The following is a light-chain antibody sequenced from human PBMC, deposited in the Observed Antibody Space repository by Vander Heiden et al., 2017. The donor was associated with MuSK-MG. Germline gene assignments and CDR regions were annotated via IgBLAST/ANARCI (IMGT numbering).Light chain of an antibody. CDR1: QSVLYSSNNQNY. Sequence: DIVMTQSPDSLAVSLGERATINCHSSQSVLYSSNNQNYLAWYQQKPGQPPKLLIYWASTREAGVPDRFSGSGSGTDFTLTISSLQAEDVAVYYCQQDDSNPPWTFGQGTKVXIK. CDR2: WAS. V-gene: IGKV4-1*01. CDR3: QQDDSNPPWT. J-gene: IGKJ1*01.